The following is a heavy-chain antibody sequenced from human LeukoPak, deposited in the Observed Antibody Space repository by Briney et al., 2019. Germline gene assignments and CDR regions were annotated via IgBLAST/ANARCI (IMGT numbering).Heavy chain of an antibody. Sequence: GGSLRLSCAPSGFTFRNAWMSWARQPSGEGLEWLGCIKSNPDGGKVEYAAPLKGRFIITRDDSKNTLYLEMNSLKAEDTDIYYCTTDYLGGKYRRSEYWGQGTLVTVSS. CDR1: GFTFRNAW. CDR2: IKSNPDGGKV. D-gene: IGHD1-14*01. J-gene: IGHJ4*02. V-gene: IGHV3-15*01. CDR3: TTDYLGGKYRRSEY.